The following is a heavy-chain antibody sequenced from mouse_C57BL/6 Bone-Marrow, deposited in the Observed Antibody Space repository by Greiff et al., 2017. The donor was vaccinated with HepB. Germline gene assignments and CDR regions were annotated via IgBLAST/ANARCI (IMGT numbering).Heavy chain of an antibody. Sequence: VQGVESGAELARPGASVKLSCKASGYTFTSYGISWVKQRTGQGLEWIGEIYPRSGNTYYNEKFKGKATLTADKSSSTAYMELRSLTSEDSAVYFCARIYYGSPWFAYWGQGTLVTVSA. V-gene: IGHV1-81*01. CDR3: ARIYYGSPWFAY. J-gene: IGHJ3*01. CDR2: IYPRSGNT. D-gene: IGHD1-1*01. CDR1: GYTFTSYG.